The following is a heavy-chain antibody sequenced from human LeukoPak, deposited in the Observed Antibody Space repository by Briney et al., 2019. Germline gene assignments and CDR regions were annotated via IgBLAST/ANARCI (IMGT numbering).Heavy chain of an antibody. J-gene: IGHJ4*02. D-gene: IGHD3-22*01. CDR1: GFTFSSYA. CDR2: ISYDGSNK. CDR3: ARDPRSPYYYDSSGYYLFDY. Sequence: GRSLRLSCAASGFTFSSYAMHWVRQAPGKGLEWVAVISYDGSNKYYADSVKGRFTISRDNSKNTLYLQMNSLRAEDTAVYYCARDPRSPYYYDSSGYYLFDYWGQGTLVTVSS. V-gene: IGHV3-30-3*01.